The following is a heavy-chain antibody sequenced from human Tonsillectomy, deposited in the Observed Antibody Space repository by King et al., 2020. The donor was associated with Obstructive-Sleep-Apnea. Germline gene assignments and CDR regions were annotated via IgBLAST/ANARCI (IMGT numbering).Heavy chain of an antibody. CDR2: IKSKTDGGTT. CDR1: GFTFSNAW. Sequence: VQLVESGGGLVKPGGSLRLSCAASGFTFSNAWMSWVRQAPGKGLDWGGRIKSKTDGGTTDYAAPVKGRFTISSDDSKNTLYLQMNSLKTEDTAVYYCTTNGHFYSSGYIDAFDIWGQGTMVTVSS. CDR3: TTNGHFYSSGYIDAFDI. J-gene: IGHJ3*02. D-gene: IGHD3-22*01. V-gene: IGHV3-15*01.